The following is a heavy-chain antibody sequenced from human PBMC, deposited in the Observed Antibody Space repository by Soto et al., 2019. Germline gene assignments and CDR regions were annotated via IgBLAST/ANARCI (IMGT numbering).Heavy chain of an antibody. V-gene: IGHV3-23*01. D-gene: IGHD1-26*01. CDR2: ISGSGGST. CDR1: GFTFNTYA. J-gene: IGHJ6*02. Sequence: GSLRLSCAASGFTFNTYAMSWVRQAPGKGLEWVSAISGSGGSTHYADSVKGRFTISRDNSKNTLYLQMNSLRAEDTAMYYCARASGSYGLYYGLDVWGQGTTVTVSS. CDR3: ARASGSYGLYYGLDV.